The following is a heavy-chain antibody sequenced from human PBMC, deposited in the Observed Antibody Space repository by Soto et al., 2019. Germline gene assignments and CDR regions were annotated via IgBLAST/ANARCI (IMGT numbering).Heavy chain of an antibody. CDR3: ARAPIYCSSTSCYSDYYYGMDA. J-gene: IGHJ6*02. V-gene: IGHV1-69*13. CDR2: IIPIFGTA. D-gene: IGHD2-2*01. CDR1: GGTFSSYA. Sequence: SVKVSCKASGGTFSSYAISWVRQAPGQGLEWMGGIIPIFGTANYAQKFQGRVTITADESTSTAYMELSSLRSEDTAVYYCARAPIYCSSTSCYSDYYYGMDAWGQGTPVTVSS.